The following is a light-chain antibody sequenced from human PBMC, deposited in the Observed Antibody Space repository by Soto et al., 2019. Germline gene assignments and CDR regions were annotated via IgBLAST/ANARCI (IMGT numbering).Light chain of an antibody. CDR2: AAS. CDR3: QQYNNWPPYT. J-gene: IGKJ2*01. V-gene: IGKV1-9*01. CDR1: QDISSH. Sequence: IQLTQSPSSLSASVGDSVTITCRASQDISSHLAWYQQKPGKAPKVLIYAASTLESGTPSRFSGSGSGTDFTLTISSLQAEDFATYYCQQYNNWPPYTFGQGTKLEIK.